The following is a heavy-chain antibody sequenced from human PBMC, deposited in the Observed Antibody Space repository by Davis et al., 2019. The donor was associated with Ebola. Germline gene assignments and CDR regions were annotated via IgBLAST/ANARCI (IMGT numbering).Heavy chain of an antibody. V-gene: IGHV3-74*01. Sequence: GESLKISCVASGFTFSSYWMHWVRQAPGKGLVWVSRINSDGSSTNYADSVKGRFTISRDNAKNTLYLQMNSLRAEDTAFYYCARDLVWNDYWGQGTPVTGSS. D-gene: IGHD1-1*01. CDR2: INSDGSST. CDR1: GFTFSSYW. CDR3: ARDLVWNDY. J-gene: IGHJ4*02.